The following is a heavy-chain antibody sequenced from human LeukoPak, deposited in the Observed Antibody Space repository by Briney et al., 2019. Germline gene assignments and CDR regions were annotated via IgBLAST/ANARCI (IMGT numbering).Heavy chain of an antibody. J-gene: IGHJ6*02. CDR1: GGSISSGDYY. Sequence: SETLSLTCTVCGGSISSGDYYWSWIRQPPGKGLEWIGYIYYSGSTYYNPSLKSRVTISVDTSKNQFSLKLSSVTAADTAVYYCARDTYYYDSSGYSGMDVWGQGTTVTVSS. D-gene: IGHD3-22*01. V-gene: IGHV4-30-4*01. CDR2: IYYSGST. CDR3: ARDTYYYDSSGYSGMDV.